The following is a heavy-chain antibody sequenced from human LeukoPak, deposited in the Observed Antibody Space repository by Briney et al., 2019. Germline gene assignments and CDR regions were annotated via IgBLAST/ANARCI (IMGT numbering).Heavy chain of an antibody. Sequence: SETLSLTCTVSGGSISPYYWSVSRQPPGKGLEWIGEVNHSGGTNYNPYLKSRVTISVDTSKNQFSLKLSSVTAADTAVYYCARGSGLYFSSTSCPYNYWGQGTLVTVSS. J-gene: IGHJ4*02. CDR2: VNHSGGT. V-gene: IGHV4-34*01. CDR1: GGSISPYY. CDR3: ARGSGLYFSSTSCPYNY. D-gene: IGHD2-2*01.